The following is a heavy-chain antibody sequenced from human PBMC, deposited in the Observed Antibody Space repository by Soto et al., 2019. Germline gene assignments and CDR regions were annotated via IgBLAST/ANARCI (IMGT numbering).Heavy chain of an antibody. CDR3: DRASRSYSDRSAYSNWFDT. Sequence: SETLSLTCTVSGGSISSGGYYWSWIRQHPGKGLEWIGYIYYSGSTYYNPSLKSRVTISVDTSKNQFSLKLSSVTAADTAVYYCDRASRSYSDRSAYSNWFDTWGQGTLVTVSS. J-gene: IGHJ5*02. V-gene: IGHV4-31*03. CDR2: IYYSGST. CDR1: GGSISSGGYY. D-gene: IGHD3-22*01.